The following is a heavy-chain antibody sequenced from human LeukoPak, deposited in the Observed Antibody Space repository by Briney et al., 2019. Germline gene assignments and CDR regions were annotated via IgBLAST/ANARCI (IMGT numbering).Heavy chain of an antibody. Sequence: SETLSLTCTVSGGSISSGSYYWSWIRQPAGKGLEWIGRIYTSGSTNYNPSLKSRVTISVDTSKNQFSLKLSSVTAADTAVYYCARDLSQGGYSYGYNWFDPWGQGTLVTVSS. J-gene: IGHJ5*02. CDR1: GGSISSGSYY. CDR3: ARDLSQGGYSYGYNWFDP. D-gene: IGHD5-18*01. V-gene: IGHV4-61*02. CDR2: IYTSGST.